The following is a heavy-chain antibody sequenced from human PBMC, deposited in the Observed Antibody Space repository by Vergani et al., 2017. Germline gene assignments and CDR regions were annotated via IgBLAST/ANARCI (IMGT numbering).Heavy chain of an antibody. V-gene: IGHV3-23*01. CDR1: GFTFSIYA. CDR3: ARRRDGYNTFDY. D-gene: IGHD5-24*01. CDR2: ISGGGGIT. Sequence: EVQLLESGGGLVQPGGSLRLSCAASGFTFSIYAMSWVRQAPGKGLAWVSVISGGGGITYYADSVKGRFTISRDNSKNTLYLQMNSLRADDTAVYYCARRRDGYNTFDYWGQGTLVTVSS. J-gene: IGHJ4*02.